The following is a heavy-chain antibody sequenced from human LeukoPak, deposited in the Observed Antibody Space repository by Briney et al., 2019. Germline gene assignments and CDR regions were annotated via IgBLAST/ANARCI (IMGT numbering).Heavy chain of an antibody. CDR3: ARDSGFWSGYYPSLFDY. CDR1: GFTFSSYA. CDR2: ISGSGGST. Sequence: PGGSLRLSCAASGFTFSSYAMSWVRQAPGKGLEWVSVISGSGGSTYYADSVKGRFTISRDNAKNSLFLQMNSLRAEDTAVYYCARDSGFWSGYYPSLFDYWGQGTLVTVSS. D-gene: IGHD3-3*01. V-gene: IGHV3-23*01. J-gene: IGHJ4*02.